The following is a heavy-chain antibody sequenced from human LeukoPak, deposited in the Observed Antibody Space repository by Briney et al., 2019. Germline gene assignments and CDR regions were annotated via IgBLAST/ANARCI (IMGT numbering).Heavy chain of an antibody. J-gene: IGHJ4*02. CDR2: ITGPGDGA. CDR1: GFTFSGYA. D-gene: IGHD6-19*01. Sequence: GGSLRLSCVASGFTFSGYALSWVRQAPGKGLEWVSAITGPGDGAFYADSVKGRSTVSRDNSRSTPYLQMNSLRADDTAVYYCAKRIYGWYQIDYWGQGALVTVSS. CDR3: AKRIYGWYQIDY. V-gene: IGHV3-23*01.